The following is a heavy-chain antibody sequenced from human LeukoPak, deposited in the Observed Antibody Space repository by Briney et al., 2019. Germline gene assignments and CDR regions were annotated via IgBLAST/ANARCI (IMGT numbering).Heavy chain of an antibody. J-gene: IGHJ4*02. CDR2: ITGSGLSP. D-gene: IGHD3-3*01. CDR3: AKETTISGVVTAFDY. Sequence: PGGSLRLSCAASGFTFSSYAMSWVRQAPGKGLEWVSAITGSGLSPYLADSVKDRFTIPRDNSKNTLYLQMNGLRAEDTAIYYCAKETTISGVVTAFDYWGQGTLVSVSS. CDR1: GFTFSSYA. V-gene: IGHV3-23*01.